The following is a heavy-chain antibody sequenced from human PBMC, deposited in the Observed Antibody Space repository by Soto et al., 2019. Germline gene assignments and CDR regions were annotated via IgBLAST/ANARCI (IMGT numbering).Heavy chain of an antibody. D-gene: IGHD3-22*01. V-gene: IGHV4-31*03. J-gene: IGHJ4*02. CDR3: ARVGYYDKCIDY. CDR1: GGSISSGGYY. Sequence: TLYLTCTVSGGSISSGGYYWSLIRQHPGKGLEWIGYIYYSGSTYYNPSLKSRVTISVDTSKNQFSLKLSPVTAADTAVYYCARVGYYDKCIDYWGQGTLVTVSS. CDR2: IYYSGST.